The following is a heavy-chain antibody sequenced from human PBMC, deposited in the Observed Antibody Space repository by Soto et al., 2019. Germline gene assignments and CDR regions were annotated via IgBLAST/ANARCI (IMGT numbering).Heavy chain of an antibody. CDR3: ARDHCSTSCYEGPDY. V-gene: IGHV1-3*01. CDR2: INAGNGNT. J-gene: IGHJ4*02. Sequence: ASVKVSCKASGYTFTSYVMHWVRQAPGQRLEWMGWINAGNGNTKYSQKFQGRVTITRDTSASTAYMELSSLRSEDTAVYYCARDHCSTSCYEGPDYWGQGTLVTVSS. D-gene: IGHD2-2*01. CDR1: GYTFTSYV.